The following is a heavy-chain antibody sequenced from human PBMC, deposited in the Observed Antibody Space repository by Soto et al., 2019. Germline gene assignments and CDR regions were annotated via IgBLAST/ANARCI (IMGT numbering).Heavy chain of an antibody. CDR3: AIDYEQWLVFGWFDP. CDR1: GFTFSSYG. Sequence: QVQVVESGGGVVQPGRSLRLSCAASGFTFSSYGMHWVRQAPGKGLEWVAVIWYDGSNKYYADSVKGRFTISRDNSKNTLSLQMNSLRVEDTAVYYCAIDYEQWLVFGWFDPWGQGTLGTVSS. CDR2: IWYDGSNK. J-gene: IGHJ5*02. D-gene: IGHD6-19*01. V-gene: IGHV3-33*03.